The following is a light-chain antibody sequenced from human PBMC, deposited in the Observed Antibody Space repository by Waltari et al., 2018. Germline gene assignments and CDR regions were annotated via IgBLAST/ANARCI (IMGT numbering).Light chain of an antibody. CDR2: DAS. CDR1: KSVSTY. CDR3: QQRSSWPT. V-gene: IGKV3-11*01. Sequence: EVVLTQSPAALSLSPAERATLACRVSKSVSTYLAWYQQKPGQAPRLLIYDASNRATGIPDRFRGSGSGTDFTLTISSLEPEDSAVYYCQQRSSWPTFGGGTKVEIK. J-gene: IGKJ4*01.